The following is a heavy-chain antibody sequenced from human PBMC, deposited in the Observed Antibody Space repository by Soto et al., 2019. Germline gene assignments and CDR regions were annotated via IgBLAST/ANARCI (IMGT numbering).Heavy chain of an antibody. CDR3: ARRYGGTFDY. Sequence: QVQLQESGPGLVMPSETLSLTCTVCGGSISSYYWSWIRQPPGKGLEWIGYIYYSGSTNYNPSLKSRVTISVDTSKNQFSLKLSSVTAADTAVYYCARRYGGTFDYWGQGTLVTVSS. CDR1: GGSISSYY. CDR2: IYYSGST. V-gene: IGHV4-59*08. J-gene: IGHJ4*02. D-gene: IGHD2-15*01.